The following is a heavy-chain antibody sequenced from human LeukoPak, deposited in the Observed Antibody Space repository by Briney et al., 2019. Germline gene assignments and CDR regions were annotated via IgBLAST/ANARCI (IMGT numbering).Heavy chain of an antibody. J-gene: IGHJ6*03. CDR3: ARAAYCSSTSCPGEGYYYYYMDV. Sequence: GGSLRLSCAASGFTVSSNEMSWVRQAPGKGLEWVSSISGGSTYYADSRKGRFTISRDNSKNTLYLQMNSLRAEDTAVYYCARAAYCSSTSCPGEGYYYYYMDVWGKGTTVTVSS. V-gene: IGHV3-38-3*01. CDR1: GFTVSSNE. D-gene: IGHD2-2*01. CDR2: ISGGST.